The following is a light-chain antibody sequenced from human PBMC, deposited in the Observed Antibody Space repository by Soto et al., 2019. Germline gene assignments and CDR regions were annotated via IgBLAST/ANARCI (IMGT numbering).Light chain of an antibody. CDR3: QQYGSPPYT. Sequence: EIVLTQSPGRLSLSPGEKATLSCRASQSVRNNYLAWYHQKPGQSPRLLMHGASTRVTGLPARFRGSASGTDFTLTITRLEPEDFAVYYCQQYGSPPYTFGQGTSLEI. J-gene: IGKJ2*01. V-gene: IGKV3-20*01. CDR1: QSVRNNY. CDR2: GAS.